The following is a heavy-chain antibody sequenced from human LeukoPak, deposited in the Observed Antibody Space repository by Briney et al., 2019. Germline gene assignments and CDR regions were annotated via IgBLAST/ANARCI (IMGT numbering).Heavy chain of an antibody. J-gene: IGHJ4*02. D-gene: IGHD2-2*03. CDR3: ARSRPSGFIGYWDY. V-gene: IGHV1-69*06. Sequence: SVKVSCKASEGTFSSYAISWVRQAPGQGLEWMGRIIPIFGTANYAQKFLGRVTITADKSTSTVYMELSSLRSEDTAVYYCARSRPSGFIGYWDYWGQGTLVTVSS. CDR1: EGTFSSYA. CDR2: IIPIFGTA.